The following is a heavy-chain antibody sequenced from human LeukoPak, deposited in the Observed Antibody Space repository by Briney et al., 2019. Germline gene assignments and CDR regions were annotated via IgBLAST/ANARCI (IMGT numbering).Heavy chain of an antibody. CDR1: GYTFTGYY. Sequence: ALVTVSCKASGYTFTGYYIHWVRQAPGRGLEWMGWINPNTGVTNYAQKFQGRVTVTRDTSISTAYMELSRLESDDTAIYYCARVPGTSYYYYMDVWGRGTTVTVSS. D-gene: IGHD6-13*01. V-gene: IGHV1-2*02. CDR3: ARVPGTSYYYYMDV. J-gene: IGHJ6*03. CDR2: INPNTGVT.